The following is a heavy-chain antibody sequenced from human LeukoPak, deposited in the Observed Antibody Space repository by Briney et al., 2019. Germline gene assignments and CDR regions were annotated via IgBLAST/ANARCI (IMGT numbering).Heavy chain of an antibody. D-gene: IGHD3-3*01. CDR1: GFTFSSYG. V-gene: IGHV3-33*01. Sequence: PGGSLRLSCAASGFTFSSYGMHWVRQAPGKGLEWVAVIWYDGSNKCYADSVKGRFTISRDNSKNTLYLQMNSLRAEDTAVYYCARANFDFWSGYYPQYFDYWGQGTLVTVSS. CDR2: IWYDGSNK. J-gene: IGHJ4*02. CDR3: ARANFDFWSGYYPQYFDY.